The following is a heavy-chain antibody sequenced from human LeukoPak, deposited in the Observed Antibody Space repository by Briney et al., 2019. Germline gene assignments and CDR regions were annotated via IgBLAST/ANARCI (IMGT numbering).Heavy chain of an antibody. CDR3: ARQTTSLKYYGLDV. CDR1: GGSISSYY. J-gene: IGHJ6*02. CDR2: IYYSGST. Sequence: SETLSLTCTVSGGSISSYYWSWIRQPPGKGLEWIGYIYYSGSTNYNPSLKSRVTISVDTSKNQFSLQLNSVTPEDTAVYYCARQTTSLKYYGLDVWSQGATVTVSS. V-gene: IGHV4-59*08. D-gene: IGHD1-14*01.